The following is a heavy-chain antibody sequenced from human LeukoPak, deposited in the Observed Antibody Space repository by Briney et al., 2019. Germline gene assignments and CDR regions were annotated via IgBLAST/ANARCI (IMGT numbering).Heavy chain of an antibody. CDR2: ISGRSSTI. Sequence: GGSLRLSCAASAFTFSDYSMNWVRQAPGKGLEWVSYISGRSSTIYYADSVRGRFTISRDNAKNSMYLQMNSLRAEDTAVYYCARDRLTGGSYFFDYWGQGTLVTVSS. CDR3: ARDRLTGGSYFFDY. J-gene: IGHJ4*02. D-gene: IGHD1-26*01. CDR1: AFTFSDYS. V-gene: IGHV3-48*01.